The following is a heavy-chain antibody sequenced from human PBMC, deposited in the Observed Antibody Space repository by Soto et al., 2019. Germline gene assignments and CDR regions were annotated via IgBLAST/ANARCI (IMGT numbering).Heavy chain of an antibody. CDR3: ARGVRRWRNIVVVVAATLKFDY. V-gene: IGHV4-34*01. CDR1: GGSFSGYY. D-gene: IGHD2-15*01. CDR2: INHSGST. Sequence: SETLSLTCAVYGGSFSGYYWSWIRQPPGKGLEWIGEINHSGSTNYNPSLKSRVTISVDTSKNQFSLKLSSVTAADTAVYYCARGVRRWRNIVVVVAATLKFDYWGQGTLVTVSS. J-gene: IGHJ4*02.